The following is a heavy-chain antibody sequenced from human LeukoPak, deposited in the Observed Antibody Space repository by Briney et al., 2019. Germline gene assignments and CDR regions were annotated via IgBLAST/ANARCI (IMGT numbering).Heavy chain of an antibody. CDR3: ARNRGYTYDYDSFDP. J-gene: IGHJ5*02. CDR2: ITYDGSKM. V-gene: IGHV3-30*19. D-gene: IGHD5-18*01. Sequence: GGSLRLSCAASGFTFSSYGMYWVRQAPGKGLECVAFITYDGSKMYYADSVKGRFTISRDNSRDTLYLQVNSLRGDDTAIYYCARNRGYTYDYDSFDPWGQGTLVTVSS. CDR1: GFTFSSYG.